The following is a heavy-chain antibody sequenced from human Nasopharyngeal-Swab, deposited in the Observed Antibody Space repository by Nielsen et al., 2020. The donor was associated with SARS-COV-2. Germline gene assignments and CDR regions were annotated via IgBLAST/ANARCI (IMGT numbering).Heavy chain of an antibody. V-gene: IGHV4-59*08. D-gene: IGHD3-22*01. Sequence: SETLSLTCTVSGGSISSYYWSWIRQPLGKGLEWIGYIYYSGSTNYNPSLKSRVTISVDTSKNQFSLKLSSVTAADTAVYYCARHSGYDIDYWGQGTLVTVSS. CDR3: ARHSGYDIDY. J-gene: IGHJ4*02. CDR2: IYYSGST. CDR1: GGSISSYY.